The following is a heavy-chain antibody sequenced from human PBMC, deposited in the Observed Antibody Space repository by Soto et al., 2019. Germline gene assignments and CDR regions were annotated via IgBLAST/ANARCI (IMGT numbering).Heavy chain of an antibody. V-gene: IGHV1-69*13. D-gene: IGHD4-17*01. Sequence: SVKVSCKASGGTFSSYAISWVRQAPGQGLEWMGGIIPIFGTANYAQKFQGRVTITADESTSTAYMELSSLRSEDTAVYYCARDGRNDYGDYGRYYYYYYGMDVWGQGTTVTVSS. CDR3: ARDGRNDYGDYGRYYYYYYGMDV. CDR1: GGTFSSYA. J-gene: IGHJ6*02. CDR2: IIPIFGTA.